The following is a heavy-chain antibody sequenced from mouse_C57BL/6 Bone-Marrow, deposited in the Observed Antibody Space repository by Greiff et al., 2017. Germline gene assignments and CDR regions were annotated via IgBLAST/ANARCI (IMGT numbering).Heavy chain of an antibody. CDR1: GYTFTSYW. D-gene: IGHD2-4*01. Sequence: QVQLQQPGAELVKPGASVKLSCKASGYTFTSYWMHWVKQRPGQGLEWIGMIHPNSGSTNYNEKFKSKATLTVDKSSSTAYMQLSSLTSEDSAVYYCERKRLRPFFDYWGQGTTLTVSS. V-gene: IGHV1-64*01. CDR2: IHPNSGST. CDR3: ERKRLRPFFDY. J-gene: IGHJ2*01.